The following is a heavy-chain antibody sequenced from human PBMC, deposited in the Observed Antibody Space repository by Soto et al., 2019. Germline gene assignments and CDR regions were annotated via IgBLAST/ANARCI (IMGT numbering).Heavy chain of an antibody. D-gene: IGHD2-15*01. V-gene: IGHV3-23*05. CDR1: GFTFSSFA. J-gene: IGHJ5*02. Sequence: GGSLRLSCAASGFTFSSFAMSWVRQAPGKGLDWISIINYSGNTKYYPDSVKGRFTISRDNSKNTLYLQMNSLRAEDTAVYFFSNLGYCSGGSCRRWFDPWGQGTLVTVSS. CDR3: SNLGYCSGGSCRRWFDP. CDR2: INYSGNTK.